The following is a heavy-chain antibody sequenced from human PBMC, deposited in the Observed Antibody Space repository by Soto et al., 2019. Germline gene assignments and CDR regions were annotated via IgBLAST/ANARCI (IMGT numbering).Heavy chain of an antibody. CDR1: GFTFDDYA. D-gene: IGHD6-13*01. CDR3: AKDIRPRAAGVLDASSYFDS. CDR2: IGWSGGSI. V-gene: IGHV3-9*01. J-gene: IGHJ4*02. Sequence: GGSLRLSCVASGFTFDDYAMHWVRQAPGKGLEWVSGIGWSGGSIGYADSVKGRFTISRDNGKNSLYLQMNSLRSEDTALYYCAKDIRPRAAGVLDASSYFDSWGQGALLPVSS.